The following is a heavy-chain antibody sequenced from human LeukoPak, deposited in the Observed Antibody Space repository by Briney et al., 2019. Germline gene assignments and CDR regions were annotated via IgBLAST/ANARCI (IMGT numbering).Heavy chain of an antibody. D-gene: IGHD3-3*01. CDR3: ARGRGFWSGYYHSTWYYMDV. CDR1: GGSISSGSYY. CDR2: IYTSGST. Sequence: SQTLSLTCTVSGGSISSGSYYWSWIRQPAGKGLECIGRIYTSGSTNYNPSLKSRVTISVDTSKNQFSLKLSSVTAADTAVYYCARGRGFWSGYYHSTWYYMDVWGKGTTVTVSS. V-gene: IGHV4-61*02. J-gene: IGHJ6*03.